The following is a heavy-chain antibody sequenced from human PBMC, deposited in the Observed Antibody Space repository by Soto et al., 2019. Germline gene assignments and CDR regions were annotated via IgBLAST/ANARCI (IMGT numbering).Heavy chain of an antibody. CDR1: GGSISSSHYY. J-gene: IGHJ4*02. V-gene: IGHV4-39*01. D-gene: IGHD3-9*01. CDR3: ARLPGDILTGFYPDY. Sequence: SETLSLTCTVSGGSISSSHYYWGWIRQPPGKGLEWIGSIYYSGSTYYNPSLKSRVTISVDTSKNQFSLKLSSLTAADTAVYYCARLPGDILTGFYPDYWGQGALVTVSS. CDR2: IYYSGST.